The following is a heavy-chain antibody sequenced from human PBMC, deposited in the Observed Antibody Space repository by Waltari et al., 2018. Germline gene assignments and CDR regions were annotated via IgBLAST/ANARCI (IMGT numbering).Heavy chain of an antibody. D-gene: IGHD3-22*01. Sequence: QVQLVQSGAEVKKPGDSVKVSCKASGYTFTGYYMHWLRQAQGQGLEWVAFIRYDGSNKYYADSVKGRFTISRDNSKNTLYLQMNSLRAEDTAVYYCAKDTSHYYDSSGYYSDYWGQGTLVTVSS. V-gene: IGHV3-30*02. CDR3: AKDTSHYYDSSGYYSDY. CDR1: GYTFTGYY. CDR2: IRYDGSNK. J-gene: IGHJ4*02.